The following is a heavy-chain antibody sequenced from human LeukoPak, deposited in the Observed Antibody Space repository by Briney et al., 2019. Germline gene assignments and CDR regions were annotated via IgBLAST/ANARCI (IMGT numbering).Heavy chain of an antibody. V-gene: IGHV3-21*01. D-gene: IGHD5-18*01. CDR1: GFTFSSDS. CDR3: ARARGGLPPSYGPDY. CDR2: ISSSSSYI. J-gene: IGHJ4*02. Sequence: GGSLRLSCAASGFTFSSDSMNWVRQAPGKGLEWVSSISSSSSYIYYADSVKGRFTISRDNAKNSLYLQMNSLRAEDTAVYYCARARGGLPPSYGPDYWGQGTLVTVSS.